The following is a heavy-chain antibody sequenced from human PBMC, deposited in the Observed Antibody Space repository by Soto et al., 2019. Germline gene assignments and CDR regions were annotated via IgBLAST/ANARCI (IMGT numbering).Heavy chain of an antibody. D-gene: IGHD3-22*01. CDR2: ISHSGST. J-gene: IGHJ5*02. CDR1: GGSISSCGYS. V-gene: IGHV4-30-2*01. CDR3: ARSITMIVGVWFDP. Sequence: SETLSLTCAVSGGSISSCGYSWSWIRQPPGKGLEWIGYISHSGSTYYNPSLNSRVTISVDRSKNQFSLKLSSVTAADTAVYYCARSITMIVGVWFDPWGQGTLVTVSS.